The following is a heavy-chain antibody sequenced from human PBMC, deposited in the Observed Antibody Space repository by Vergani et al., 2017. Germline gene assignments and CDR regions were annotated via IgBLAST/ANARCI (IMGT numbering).Heavy chain of an antibody. CDR1: GYSFTSYW. CDR2: IYPGDSDT. Sequence: EEQLVPSGAVVKKPGESLKISCMGSGYSFTSYWIGWVRQMPGKGLGWMGIIYPGDSDTRYSPSFQGQVTISADKSISTAYLQWSSLKGSDTAMYYCARHWTHGGVYAFDIWGQGTMVTVSS. CDR3: ARHWTHGGVYAFDI. V-gene: IGHV5-51*01. D-gene: IGHD3-3*01. J-gene: IGHJ3*02.